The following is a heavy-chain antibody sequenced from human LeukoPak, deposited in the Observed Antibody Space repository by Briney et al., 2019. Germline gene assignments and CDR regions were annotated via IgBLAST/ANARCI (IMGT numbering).Heavy chain of an antibody. CDR3: AKDPSNGDYVGYFYY. D-gene: IGHD4-17*01. CDR1: GFTFSSYG. V-gene: IGHV3-30*18. CDR2: ISYDGSNK. J-gene: IGHJ4*02. Sequence: PGGSLRLSCAASGFTFSSYGMHWVRQAPGKGLEWVAVISYDGSNKYYADSVKGRFTISRDNSKNTLYLQMNSLRAEDTAVYYCAKDPSNGDYVGYFYYWGQGTLVTVSS.